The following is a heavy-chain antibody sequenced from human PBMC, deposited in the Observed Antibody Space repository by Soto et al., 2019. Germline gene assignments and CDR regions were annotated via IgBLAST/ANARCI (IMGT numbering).Heavy chain of an antibody. CDR3: AKTAGDCTGGSCYSQGFHI. CDR2: ISGSGDRT. J-gene: IGHJ3*02. Sequence: EVQLLESGGGLVQPGGSLRLSCAASGFTFSSYAMSWVRQAPGKGLVWVSTISGSGDRTYYADSVKGRFTISRDNSKNTLYVEMNSLRAEDTAVYYCAKTAGDCTGGSCYSQGFHIWGQGTVVTVSS. D-gene: IGHD2-15*01. V-gene: IGHV3-23*01. CDR1: GFTFSSYA.